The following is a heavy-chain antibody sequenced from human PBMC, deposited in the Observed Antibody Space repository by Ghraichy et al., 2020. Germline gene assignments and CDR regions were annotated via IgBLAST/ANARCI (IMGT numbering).Heavy chain of an antibody. D-gene: IGHD5-24*01. Sequence: GESLRLSCAASGFTFNNYAMTWVRQAPGKGLEWVSGISGSGGSTYYADSVKGRFTMSRDNSKNTLYLQMNSLRAEDTAVYYCAKPVPQTTIRPSFYYYGMDVWGQGTTVTVSS. CDR2: ISGSGGST. CDR1: GFTFNNYA. CDR3: AKPVPQTTIRPSFYYYGMDV. J-gene: IGHJ6*02. V-gene: IGHV3-23*01.